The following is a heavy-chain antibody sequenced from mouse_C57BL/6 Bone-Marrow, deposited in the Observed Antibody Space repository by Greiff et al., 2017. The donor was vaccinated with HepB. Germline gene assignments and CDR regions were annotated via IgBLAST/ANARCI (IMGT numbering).Heavy chain of an antibody. D-gene: IGHD2-3*01. CDR2: IYPGDGDT. Sequence: QVQLKESGAELVKPGASVKISCKASGYAFSSYWMNWVKQRPGKGLEWIGQIYPGDGDTNYNGKFKGKATLTADKSSSTAYMQLSSLTSEDSAVYFCARSRDGYYGLGYWGQGTTLTVSS. CDR1: GYAFSSYW. J-gene: IGHJ2*01. V-gene: IGHV1-80*01. CDR3: ARSRDGYYGLGY.